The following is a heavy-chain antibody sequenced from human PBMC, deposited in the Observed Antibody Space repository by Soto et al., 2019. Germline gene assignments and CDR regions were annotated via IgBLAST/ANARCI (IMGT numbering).Heavy chain of an antibody. CDR3: AKERATTTAFDY. J-gene: IGHJ4*02. CDR1: GFAFRHNY. Sequence: GGSLRLSCTVSGFAFRHNYLTWIRQAPGKGLEWLSYISTSGSPAYYADSVKGRFTISTDNAKKSLCLQMDSLRAEDTAVYYCAKERATTTAFDYWGQGALVTVSS. V-gene: IGHV3-11*01. D-gene: IGHD4-17*01. CDR2: ISTSGSPA.